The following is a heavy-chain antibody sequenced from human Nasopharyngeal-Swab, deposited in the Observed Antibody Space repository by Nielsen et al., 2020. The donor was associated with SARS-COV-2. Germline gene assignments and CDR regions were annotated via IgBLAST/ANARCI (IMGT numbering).Heavy chain of an antibody. Sequence: WIRQPPGKGLEWIGYIHNSVSTKYNPSVKSRVSISVETSKSQFSLTLSSVTAADTAMYYCARGRGYCSGANCFSPFYYYGLDVWGQGTTVTVSS. J-gene: IGHJ6*02. CDR2: IHNSVST. V-gene: IGHV4-59*01. CDR3: ARGRGYCSGANCFSPFYYYGLDV. D-gene: IGHD2-15*01.